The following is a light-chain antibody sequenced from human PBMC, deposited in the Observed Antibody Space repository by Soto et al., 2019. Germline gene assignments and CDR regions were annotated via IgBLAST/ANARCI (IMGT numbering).Light chain of an antibody. CDR1: QSISSW. CDR2: DAS. CDR3: QQYNSYSPYT. Sequence: DIQMTQSPSTLSASVGDRVTITCRAMQSISSWLAWYQQKPGKAPKLLIYDASSLESGVPSRFSGSGSGTEFTLTISSLQPDDFATYYCQQYNSYSPYTFGQGTKLEIK. V-gene: IGKV1-5*01. J-gene: IGKJ2*01.